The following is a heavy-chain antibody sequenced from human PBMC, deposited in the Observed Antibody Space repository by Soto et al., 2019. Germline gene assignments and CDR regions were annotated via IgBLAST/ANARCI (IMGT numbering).Heavy chain of an antibody. J-gene: IGHJ5*02. D-gene: IGHD3-10*01. Sequence: QVQLQESGPGLVKPSQTLSLTCTVSGGSISSGGYYWSWIRQHPGKGLEWIGYIYYSGSTYYNPSLKSRVTISVDTSKNQFSLKLSSVTAADTAVYYCARAYGSASYYLNWSDPWGQGTLVTVSS. CDR3: ARAYGSASYYLNWSDP. V-gene: IGHV4-31*03. CDR1: GGSISSGGYY. CDR2: IYYSGST.